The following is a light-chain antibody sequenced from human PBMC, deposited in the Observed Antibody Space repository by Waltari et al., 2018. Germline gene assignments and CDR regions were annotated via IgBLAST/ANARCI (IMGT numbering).Light chain of an antibody. Sequence: EIVLTQSPGTLSLSPGERATLSCRASQSVSSSYLAWSQQEPGEAPRLLIYGAASRATGIPDRFSGSGSGTDFTLTISRLEPEDFAVYYCQQYGSSTYTFGQGTKLEIK. CDR2: GAA. V-gene: IGKV3-20*01. J-gene: IGKJ2*01. CDR3: QQYGSSTYT. CDR1: QSVSSSY.